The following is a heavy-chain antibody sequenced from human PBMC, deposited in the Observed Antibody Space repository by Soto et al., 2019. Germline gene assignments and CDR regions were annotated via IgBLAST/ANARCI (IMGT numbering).Heavy chain of an antibody. CDR3: AKRFFGSGSPPGAFDV. CDR2: ITSSGNGT. V-gene: IGHV3-23*05. Sequence: EVQLLESGGGLVQPGGSLRLSCAASGFTFSNYAMSWVRQAPGRGPEWVSFITSSGNGTYYADSVKGRFTISRDNSKNTLYVQMNNLRAEDTAIYYCAKRFFGSGSPPGAFDVWGQGTMVTDSS. D-gene: IGHD3-10*01. J-gene: IGHJ3*01. CDR1: GFTFSNYA.